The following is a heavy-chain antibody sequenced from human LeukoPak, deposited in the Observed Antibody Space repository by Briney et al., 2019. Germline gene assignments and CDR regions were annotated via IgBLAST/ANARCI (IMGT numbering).Heavy chain of an antibody. J-gene: IGHJ6*02. D-gene: IGHD3-3*01. CDR3: ARDFSPGVPYYDFWSGYSANYYYYGMDV. Sequence: GGSLRLSCVVSGFTFSNYAMNWVRQAPGKGLEWVSTMSSSGASTYYADSVKGRFTISRDNSKNTLYLQMNSLRAEDTAVYYCARDFSPGVPYYDFWSGYSANYYYYGMDVWGQGTTVTVSS. CDR1: GFTFSNYA. V-gene: IGHV3-23*01. CDR2: MSSSGAST.